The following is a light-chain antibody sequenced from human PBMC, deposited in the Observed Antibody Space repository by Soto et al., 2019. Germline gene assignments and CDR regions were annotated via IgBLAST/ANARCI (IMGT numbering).Light chain of an antibody. CDR1: SSDVGSYNL. V-gene: IGLV2-23*02. CDR2: EVS. J-gene: IGLJ1*01. CDR3: CSYAGSSTLV. Sequence: QSVLTQPASVSGSPGQSITISCTGTSSDVGSYNLVSWYQQHPGKAPKLMIYEVSKRPPGVSNRFSGSKSGNTASLTISGLQAEDEADYYCCSYAGSSTLVFGTGTKVTVL.